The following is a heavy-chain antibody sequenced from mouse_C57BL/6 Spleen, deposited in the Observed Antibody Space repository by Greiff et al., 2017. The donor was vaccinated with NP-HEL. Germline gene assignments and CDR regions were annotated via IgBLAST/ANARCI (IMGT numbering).Heavy chain of an antibody. J-gene: IGHJ1*03. V-gene: IGHV1-22*01. CDR1: GYTFTDYN. CDR3: ARYSNYGWYFDV. D-gene: IGHD2-5*01. CDR2: INPNNGGT. Sequence: EVQLQQSGPELVKPGASVKMSCKASGYTFTDYNMHWVKQSHGKSLEWIGYINPNNGGTSYNQKFKGKATLTVNKSSSTAYMELRSLTSEDSAVYYCARYSNYGWYFDVWGTGTTVTVSS.